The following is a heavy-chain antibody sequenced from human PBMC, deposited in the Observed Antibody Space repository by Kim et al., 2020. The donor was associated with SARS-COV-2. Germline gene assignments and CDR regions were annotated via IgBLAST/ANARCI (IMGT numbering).Heavy chain of an antibody. CDR3: ARDGQDTFDF. J-gene: IGHJ4*02. CDR2: IIAIFGAA. V-gene: IGHV1-69*13. CDR1: GGSFSTYT. Sequence: SVKVSCKASGGSFSTYTISWVRQAPGQRLEWMGGIIAIFGAANYAQKFQGRVTITADESTSTAYMELSSLRSEDTAVYYCARDGQDTFDFWGQGTLVTVSS.